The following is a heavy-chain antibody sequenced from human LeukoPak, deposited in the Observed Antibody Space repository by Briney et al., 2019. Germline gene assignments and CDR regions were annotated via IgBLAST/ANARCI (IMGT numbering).Heavy chain of an antibody. CDR2: INSNSGDT. Sequence: RASVKVSCKASGYTFTGYYMHWVRQVPGQGLEWMGWINSNSGDTNYAQKFQGRVTMTRDTSISTAYMELSRLRSDDTAVYYCARGDTYYYYYMDVWGKGTTVTVSS. J-gene: IGHJ6*03. V-gene: IGHV1-2*02. CDR3: ARGDTYYYYYMDV. CDR1: GYTFTGYY.